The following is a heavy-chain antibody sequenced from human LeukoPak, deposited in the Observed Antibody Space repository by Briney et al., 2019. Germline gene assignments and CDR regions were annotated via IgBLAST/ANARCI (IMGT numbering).Heavy chain of an antibody. D-gene: IGHD1-26*01. Sequence: GKSLRLSCEASGFIFSTHAMHWVRQAPGKGLEWLAVISSDGSNKYQVDSVKGRFTISRDNSKNTLYLEMDSVRLGDTAVYYCARDDIIVGATTLDFWGQGTLVTVSS. V-gene: IGHV3-30*04. J-gene: IGHJ4*02. CDR2: ISSDGSNK. CDR1: GFIFSTHA. CDR3: ARDDIIVGATTLDF.